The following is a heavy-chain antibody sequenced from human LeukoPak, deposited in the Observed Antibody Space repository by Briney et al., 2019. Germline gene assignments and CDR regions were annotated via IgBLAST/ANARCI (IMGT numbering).Heavy chain of an antibody. CDR1: GGSISTSSYY. D-gene: IGHD1-1*01. Sequence: LSLTCTVSGGSISTSSYYWGWIRQAPGKGLEWVSYISSSGSTIYYADSVKGRFTISRDNAKNSLYLQMSSLRAEDTAVYYCARAWNLGYYMDVWGKGTTVTISS. V-gene: IGHV3-11*01. J-gene: IGHJ6*03. CDR3: ARAWNLGYYMDV. CDR2: ISSSGSTI.